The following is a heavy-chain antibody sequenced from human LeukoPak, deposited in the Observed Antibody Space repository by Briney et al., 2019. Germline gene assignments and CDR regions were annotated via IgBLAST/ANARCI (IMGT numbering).Heavy chain of an antibody. CDR2: INPNSGGT. V-gene: IGHV1-2*04. CDR3: ARATVAGPDGDAFDI. D-gene: IGHD6-19*01. Sequence: ASVKVSCKASGYTFTGYYMHWVRQAPGQGLEWMGWINPNSGGTNYAQKFQGWVTMTRDTSISTAYMELSRLRSDDTAVYYCARATVAGPDGDAFDIWGQGTLVTVSS. J-gene: IGHJ3*02. CDR1: GYTFTGYY.